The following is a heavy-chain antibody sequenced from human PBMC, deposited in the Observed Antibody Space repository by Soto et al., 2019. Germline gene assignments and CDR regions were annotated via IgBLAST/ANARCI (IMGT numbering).Heavy chain of an antibody. J-gene: IGHJ6*02. V-gene: IGHV5-51*01. D-gene: IGHD5-12*01. CDR3: AGADIVATMGIAGDRYYYYGMDV. CDR1: GYSFTSYW. CDR2: IYPGDSDT. Sequence: EVQLVQSGAEVKKPGESLKISCKGSGYSFTSYWIGWVLQMPGKGLEWMGIIYPGDSDTRYSPSFQGQVTISAAKSISTAYLQWSSLKASDTAMYYCAGADIVATMGIAGDRYYYYGMDVWGQGTTVTVSS.